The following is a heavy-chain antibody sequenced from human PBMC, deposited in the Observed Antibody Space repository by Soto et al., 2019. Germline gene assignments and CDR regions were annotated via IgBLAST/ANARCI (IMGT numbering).Heavy chain of an antibody. V-gene: IGHV4-34*01. CDR3: ARAGYSSGWDWVLWFYP. CDR2: INHSGST. Sequence: SDTLSLTCAAYCGSFSGYYWSWIRQPPGKGLEWIGEINHSGSTNYNPSLKSRVTISVDTSKNQFSLKLSSVTAADTAVYYCARAGYSSGWDWVLWFYPWGQGTLVTVSS. D-gene: IGHD6-19*01. J-gene: IGHJ5*02. CDR1: CGSFSGYY.